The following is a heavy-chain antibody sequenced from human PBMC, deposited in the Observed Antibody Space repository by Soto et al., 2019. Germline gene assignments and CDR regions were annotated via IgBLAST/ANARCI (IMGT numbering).Heavy chain of an antibody. Sequence: VQLVESGGGVVQPGGSLRLSCEASGFIFSTYGMHWVRQAPGKGLEWVAHISYDGSNEHYADSVKGRFTVSRDNAKNILSMLLTSLRSEDTAVYYCTKEYIVGTTWGYFESWGQGTLVTVSS. CDR3: TKEYIVGTTWGYFES. J-gene: IGHJ4*02. CDR2: ISYDGSNE. CDR1: GFIFSTYG. D-gene: IGHD1-26*01. V-gene: IGHV3-30*18.